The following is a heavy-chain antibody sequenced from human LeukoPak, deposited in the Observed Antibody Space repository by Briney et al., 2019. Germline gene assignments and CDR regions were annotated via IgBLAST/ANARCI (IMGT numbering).Heavy chain of an antibody. CDR3: ARDLVLLWFGGSYGDYGMDV. J-gene: IGHJ6*02. V-gene: IGHV4-4*07. D-gene: IGHD3-10*01. Sequence: SETLSLTCTVSGGSISSYYWSWIRQPAGKGLEWIGRIYTSGSTNYNPSLKSRVTMSVDTSKNQFSLKLSSVTAADTAVYYCARDLVLLWFGGSYGDYGMDVWGQGTTVTVSS. CDR1: GGSISSYY. CDR2: IYTSGST.